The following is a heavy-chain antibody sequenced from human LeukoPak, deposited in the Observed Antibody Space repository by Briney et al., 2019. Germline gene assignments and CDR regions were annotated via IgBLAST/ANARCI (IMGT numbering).Heavy chain of an antibody. D-gene: IGHD6-19*01. CDR3: ARSNPLYSSGWYGVDAFDI. V-gene: IGHV3-15*01. CDR2: IKTKTDGGTT. CDR1: GFTVSSNY. J-gene: IGHJ3*02. Sequence: GGSLRLSCAASGFTVSSNYMSWVRQAPGKGLEWVGRIKTKTDGGTTDYAAPVKGRFTISRDDSKNTLYLQMNSLKTEDTAMYYCARSNPLYSSGWYGVDAFDIWGQGTMVTVSS.